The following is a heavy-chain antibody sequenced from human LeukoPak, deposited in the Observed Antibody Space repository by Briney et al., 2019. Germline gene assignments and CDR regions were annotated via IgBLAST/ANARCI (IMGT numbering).Heavy chain of an antibody. CDR2: ISSRCGST. Sequence: GGSMRLSCVASGFTFTSYAMSWVRQAPGKGLEWVSGISSRCGSTDYADSVKGRFTISRDNSKNTVYLQMNSLRAEDTAVYYCAKAAGGLSYYYGMDVWGKGTTVTVSS. D-gene: IGHD3-10*01. CDR3: AKAAGGLSYYYGMDV. V-gene: IGHV3-23*01. J-gene: IGHJ6*04. CDR1: GFTFTSYA.